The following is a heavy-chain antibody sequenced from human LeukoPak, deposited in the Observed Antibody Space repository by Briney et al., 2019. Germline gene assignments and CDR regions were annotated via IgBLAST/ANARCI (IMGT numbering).Heavy chain of an antibody. D-gene: IGHD6-19*01. Sequence: GGSLRLSCAASGFTFSNAWMNWVRQAPGKGPEWVGRLKSKTDGGTTEYTAPAKGRFTISRDESKNLLYLQMNSLKTEDTAVYYCTTGRRGAVFDYWGQGTLVTVSS. CDR1: GFTFSNAW. J-gene: IGHJ4*02. CDR3: TTGRRGAVFDY. CDR2: LKSKTDGGTT. V-gene: IGHV3-15*01.